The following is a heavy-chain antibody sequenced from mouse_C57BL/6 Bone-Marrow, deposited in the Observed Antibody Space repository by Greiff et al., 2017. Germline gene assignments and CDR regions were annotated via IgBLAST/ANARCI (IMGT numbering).Heavy chain of an antibody. D-gene: IGHD2-1*01. J-gene: IGHJ1*03. V-gene: IGHV7-3*01. CDR2: IRNKANGYTT. Sequence: EVKVVESGGGLVQPGGSLSLSCAASGFTFTDYYMSWVRQPPGKALEWLGFIRNKANGYTTEYSASVKGRFTISRDNSQSILYLQMNALRAEDSATYYCARSIYYGNRDWYFDVWGTGTTVTVSS. CDR3: ARSIYYGNRDWYFDV. CDR1: GFTFTDYY.